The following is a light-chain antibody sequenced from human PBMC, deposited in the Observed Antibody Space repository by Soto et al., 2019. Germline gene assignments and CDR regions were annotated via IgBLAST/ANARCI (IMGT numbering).Light chain of an antibody. J-gene: IGLJ1*01. Sequence: QSALTQPASVSGSPGQSITISCTGTSIDVGGYDYVSWYQQLPDKAPKLIIYEVSNRPSGISNRFSGSKSGNTASLTISGLQAEDEADYYCGSYRSSIYVFGTGTKLTVL. CDR1: SIDVGGYDY. V-gene: IGLV2-14*01. CDR3: GSYRSSIYV. CDR2: EVS.